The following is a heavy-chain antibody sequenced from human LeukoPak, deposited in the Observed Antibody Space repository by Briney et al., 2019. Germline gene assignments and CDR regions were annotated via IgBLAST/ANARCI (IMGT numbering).Heavy chain of an antibody. CDR2: INHSGST. J-gene: IGHJ4*02. CDR1: GGSFSGYY. Sequence: SETLSLTCAVYGGSFSGYYWSWIRQPPGKGLEWIGEINHSGSTNYNPSLKSRVTISVDTSKNQFSLKLSSLTAADTAVYYCARRSKVGDGYNLHYWGQGTLVTVSS. V-gene: IGHV4-34*01. D-gene: IGHD5-24*01. CDR3: ARRSKVGDGYNLHY.